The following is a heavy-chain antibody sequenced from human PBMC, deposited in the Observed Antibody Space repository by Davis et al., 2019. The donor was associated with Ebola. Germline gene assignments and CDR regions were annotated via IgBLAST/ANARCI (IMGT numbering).Heavy chain of an antibody. V-gene: IGHV3-13*01. J-gene: IGHJ4*02. Sequence: GESLKISCAASGFTFSSYDMHWVRQATGKGLEWVSALGSAGDTYYPGSVKGRFTLSREKAKNSLYLQLNSLRGADTAVYYCARAGFGEIYFDYWGQGTLVTVSS. CDR2: LGSAGDT. CDR1: GFTFSSYD. D-gene: IGHD3-10*01. CDR3: ARAGFGEIYFDY.